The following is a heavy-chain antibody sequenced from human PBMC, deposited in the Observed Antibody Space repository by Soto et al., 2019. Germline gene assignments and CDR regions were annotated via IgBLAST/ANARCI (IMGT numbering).Heavy chain of an antibody. D-gene: IGHD5-12*01. Sequence: SETLSLTCTVSGGSVSSGAYYWTRIRQRPGKGLEWIGYVYYSGSTYYSPSLKSRLSISLDTSKNQFSLRLSSVTAADTAMYYCARAGLRAVYAFDIWGQGTMVTVSS. CDR3: ARAGLRAVYAFDI. V-gene: IGHV4-31*03. CDR1: GGSVSSGAYY. CDR2: VYYSGST. J-gene: IGHJ3*02.